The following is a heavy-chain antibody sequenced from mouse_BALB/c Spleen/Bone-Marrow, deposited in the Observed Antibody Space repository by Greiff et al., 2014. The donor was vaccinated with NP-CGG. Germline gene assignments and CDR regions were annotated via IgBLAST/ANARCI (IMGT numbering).Heavy chain of an antibody. CDR2: INPNNGGT. CDR3: ARPDARYWYFDV. Sequence: EVQLQQSGPELVKPGASVKIPCKASGYTFTDYNMDWVKQSHGKSLEWIGDINPNNGGTIYNQKFKGKATLTVDKSSSTAYMELRSLTYEDAAVYCCARPDARYWYFDVWGAGTSVTVSS. CDR1: GYTFTDYN. J-gene: IGHJ1*01. V-gene: IGHV1-18*01.